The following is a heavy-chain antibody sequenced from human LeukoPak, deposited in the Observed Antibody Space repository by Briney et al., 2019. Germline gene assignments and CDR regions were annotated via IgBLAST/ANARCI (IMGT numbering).Heavy chain of an antibody. J-gene: IGHJ6*02. Sequence: GGSLRLSCTTSGISFGEYAMSWVRQAPGKGLEWVAVIWYDGSKQNYADSMKGRFTISRDNSKSTLYLQMISLRAEDTAVYYCATVRRGSSGWYADVWGQGTTVTVSS. CDR1: GISFGEYA. D-gene: IGHD6-19*01. CDR2: IWYDGSKQ. CDR3: ATVRRGSSGWYADV. V-gene: IGHV3-33*01.